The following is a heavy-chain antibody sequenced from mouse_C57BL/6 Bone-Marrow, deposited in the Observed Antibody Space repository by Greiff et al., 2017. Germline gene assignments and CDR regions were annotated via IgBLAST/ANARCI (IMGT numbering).Heavy chain of an antibody. Sequence: QVHVKQSGAELVKPGASVKISCKASGYAFSSYWMNWVKQRPGKGLEWIGQIYPGDGDTNYNGKFKGKATLTADKSSSTAYMQLSSLTSEDSAVYFCARYRYDYDDYWGQGTTLTVSS. J-gene: IGHJ2*01. CDR2: IYPGDGDT. V-gene: IGHV1-80*01. D-gene: IGHD2-4*01. CDR3: ARYRYDYDDY. CDR1: GYAFSSYW.